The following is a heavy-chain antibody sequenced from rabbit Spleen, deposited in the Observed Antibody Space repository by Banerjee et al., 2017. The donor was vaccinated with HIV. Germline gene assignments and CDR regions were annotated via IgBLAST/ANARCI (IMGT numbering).Heavy chain of an antibody. V-gene: IGHV1S45*01. CDR3: VREVAARFNL. CDR2: IYAGSSATT. CDR1: GFSFSSGYD. Sequence: QEQLVESGGGLVQPEGSLTLTCTASGFSFSSGYDMCWVRQAPGKGLEWIACIYAGSSATTYYASWVNGRFTIARTSSTTVTLQMTSLTAADTATYFCVREVAARFNLWGPGTLVTVS. J-gene: IGHJ4*01. D-gene: IGHD4-1*01.